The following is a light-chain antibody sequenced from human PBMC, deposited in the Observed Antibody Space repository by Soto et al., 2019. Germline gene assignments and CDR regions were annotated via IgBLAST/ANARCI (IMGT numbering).Light chain of an antibody. CDR3: QHYDDSSPTWT. CDR1: QSVSSTF. V-gene: IGKV3-20*01. CDR2: GAS. Sequence: EIVLTQSPGSLSLSPGEGATLSCRASQSVSSTFLAWYQQKPGQAPRLLIYGASSRATGIPDRFSGSGSGTDFNLAISRLEPDDFAVDYCQHYDDSSPTWTFGQGTKVEVK. J-gene: IGKJ1*01.